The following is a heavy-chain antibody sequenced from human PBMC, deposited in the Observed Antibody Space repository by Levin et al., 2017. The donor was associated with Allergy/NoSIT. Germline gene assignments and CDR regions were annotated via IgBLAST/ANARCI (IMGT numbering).Heavy chain of an antibody. CDR3: ARGPLKWVVAATLNAFDI. V-gene: IGHV4-34*01. J-gene: IGHJ3*02. CDR1: GGSFSGYY. D-gene: IGHD2-15*01. Sequence: SQTLSLTCAVYGGSFSGYYWSWIRQPPGKGLEWIGEINHSGSTNYNPSLKSRVTISVDTSKNQFSLKLSSVTAADTAVYYCARGPLKWVVAATLNAFDIWGQGTMVTVSS. CDR2: INHSGST.